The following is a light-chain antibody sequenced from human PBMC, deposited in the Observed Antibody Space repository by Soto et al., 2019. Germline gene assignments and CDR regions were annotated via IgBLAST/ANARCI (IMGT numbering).Light chain of an antibody. Sequence: EMVLTQSPATLSLSPGEGATLSCRASHIVSSYLAWYQQRPGQAPRILIYDASNRATGSPARFSGSGSGTDFTLTISSLEPEDFAVYYCQQRSNWPWTFGQGTKV. V-gene: IGKV3-11*01. CDR1: HIVSSY. CDR2: DAS. CDR3: QQRSNWPWT. J-gene: IGKJ1*01.